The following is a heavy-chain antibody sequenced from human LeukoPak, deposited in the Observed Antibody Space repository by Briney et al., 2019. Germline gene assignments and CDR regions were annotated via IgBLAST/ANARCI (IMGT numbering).Heavy chain of an antibody. V-gene: IGHV3-23*01. J-gene: IGHJ4*02. CDR3: AKDRNYYDSSRFDY. CDR1: GFTFSSYG. D-gene: IGHD3-22*01. CDR2: ISGSGGST. Sequence: GGSLRLSCAASGFTFSSYGMSWVRQAPGKGLEWVSAISGSGGSTHYADSVKGRFTISRDNSKNTLYLQMNSLRAEDTAVYYCAKDRNYYDSSRFDYWGQGTLVTVSS.